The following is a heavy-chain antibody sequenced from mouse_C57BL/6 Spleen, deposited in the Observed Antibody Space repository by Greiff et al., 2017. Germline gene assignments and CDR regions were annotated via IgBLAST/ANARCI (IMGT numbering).Heavy chain of an antibody. D-gene: IGHD2-4*01. V-gene: IGHV3-6*01. CDR2: ISYDGSN. CDR1: GYSITSGYY. CDR3: AIYYDYDVEAWFAY. J-gene: IGHJ3*01. Sequence: VQLQQSGPGLVKPSQSLSLTCSVTGYSITSGYYWNWIRQFPGNKLEWMGYISYDGSNNYNPSLKNRISITRDTSKNQFFLKLNSVTTEDTATYYCAIYYDYDVEAWFAYWGQGTLVTVSA.